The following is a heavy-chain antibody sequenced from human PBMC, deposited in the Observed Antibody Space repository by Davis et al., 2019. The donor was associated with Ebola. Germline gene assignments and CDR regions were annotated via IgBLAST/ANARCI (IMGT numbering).Heavy chain of an antibody. V-gene: IGHV4-34*01. CDR3: ARGRIYSGYAAGGGMGGY. J-gene: IGHJ4*02. CDR2: INHSGST. CDR1: GGSFSGYY. Sequence: SETLSLTCAVYGGSFSGYYWSWIRQPPGKGLEWIGEINHSGSTNYNPSLKSRVTISVDTSKNQFSLKLSSVTAADTAVYYCARGRIYSGYAAGGGMGGYWGQGTLVTVSS. D-gene: IGHD5-12*01.